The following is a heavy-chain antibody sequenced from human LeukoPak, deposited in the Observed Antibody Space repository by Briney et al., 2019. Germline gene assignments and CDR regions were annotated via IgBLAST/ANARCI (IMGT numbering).Heavy chain of an antibody. CDR2: IKRNTDPGTT. CDR3: STGDRGWQDY. J-gene: IGHJ4*02. CDR1: GLDFRNAW. D-gene: IGHD6-19*01. Sequence: GGSLRLSCAASGLDFRNAWMSWVRRAPGKGLEWVAHIKRNTDPGTTSYVAPVEGRFTVSRDDSKNTLYLQMNSLKIEDTGVYYCSTGDRGWQDYWGRGTLVTVSS. V-gene: IGHV3-15*01.